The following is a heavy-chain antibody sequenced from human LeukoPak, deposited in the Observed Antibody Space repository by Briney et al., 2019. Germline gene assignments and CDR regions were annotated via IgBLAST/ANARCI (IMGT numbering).Heavy chain of an antibody. V-gene: IGHV3-23*01. CDR3: AKDGRNSYRYNWNLGGVDY. CDR2: IGGGGGST. J-gene: IGHJ4*02. Sequence: GGSLRLSCAASGFTFSNYAMNWVRQAPGKGLEWVSAIGGGGGSTYYADSVKGRFTISRDNSKNTLYLQMNSLRAEDTAVYYCAKDGRNSYRYNWNLGGVDYWGQGTLVTVSS. CDR1: GFTFSNYA. D-gene: IGHD1-7*01.